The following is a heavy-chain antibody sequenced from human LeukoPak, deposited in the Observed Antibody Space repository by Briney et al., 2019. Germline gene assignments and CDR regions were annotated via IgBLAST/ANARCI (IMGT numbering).Heavy chain of an antibody. D-gene: IGHD1-14*01. V-gene: IGHV1-2*02. CDR2: INPNSGGT. Sequence: EASVKVSCKASGYTFTGYYMHWVRQAPGQGLDWMGWINPNSGGTNYAQKFQGRVTMTRDTSISTAYKELSSLRSEDTAVYYCARESNRGDVSGYWGQGTLVTVSS. J-gene: IGHJ4*02. CDR1: GYTFTGYY. CDR3: ARESNRGDVSGY.